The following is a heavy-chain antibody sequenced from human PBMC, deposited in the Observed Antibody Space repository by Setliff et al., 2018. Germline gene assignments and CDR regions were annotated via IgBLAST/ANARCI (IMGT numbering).Heavy chain of an antibody. D-gene: IGHD3-3*01. J-gene: IGHJ4*02. Sequence: SETLSLTCAVYGGSFSTYFWSWIRQSPGKRPEWIAEINQSGNTNYNPSLNSRVSVSVDTPTNQFSLKVFSVTAADTAVYYCRFWSSYYKNDYWAQGTLVTVSS. CDR1: GGSFSTYF. CDR2: INQSGNT. V-gene: IGHV4-34*01. CDR3: RFWSSYYKNDY.